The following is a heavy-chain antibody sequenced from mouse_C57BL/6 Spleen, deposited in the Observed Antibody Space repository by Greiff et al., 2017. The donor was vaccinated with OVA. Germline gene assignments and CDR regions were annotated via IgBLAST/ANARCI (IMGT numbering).Heavy chain of an antibody. D-gene: IGHD2-5*01. V-gene: IGHV1-39*01. CDR3: SRSMGYSNPFDY. CDR1: GYSFTDYN. Sequence: VQLQQSGPELVKPGASVKISCKASGYSFTDYNMNWVKQSNGKSLEWIGEINPNYGTTSYNQKFKGKATLTVDKSSSTAYMQLNSLTSEDSAVXYCSRSMGYSNPFDYWGQGTTLTVSS. CDR2: INPNYGTT. J-gene: IGHJ2*01.